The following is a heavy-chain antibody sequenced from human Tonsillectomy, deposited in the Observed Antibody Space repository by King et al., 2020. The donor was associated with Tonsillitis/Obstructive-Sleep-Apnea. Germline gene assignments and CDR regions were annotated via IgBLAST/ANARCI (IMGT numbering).Heavy chain of an antibody. CDR3: ARFWSYYNPFDY. CDR1: GFTVSSNY. Sequence: VQLVESGGGLIQPGGSLRLSCAATGFTVSSNYMSWVRQAPGKGLEWVSVIYSGGSTYYADSVKGRFTISRDNSKNTLYLQMNSLRAEDTAVYYCARFWSYYNPFDYWGQGTLVTVSS. CDR2: IYSGGST. D-gene: IGHD3-10*01. V-gene: IGHV3-53*01. J-gene: IGHJ4*02.